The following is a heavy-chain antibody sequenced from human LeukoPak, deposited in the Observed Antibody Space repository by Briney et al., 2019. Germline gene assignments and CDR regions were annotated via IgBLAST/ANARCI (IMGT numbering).Heavy chain of an antibody. V-gene: IGHV4-34*01. Sequence: SETLSLTCAVYGVSFSGHYWSWIRQPPGKGLEWIGEINHSGSTNYNPSLKSRVTISVDTSKNQFSLNLSSVTAADTAVYYCAKTPTAFVRGGYYFDYWGQGTLATVSS. CDR2: INHSGST. D-gene: IGHD6-6*01. J-gene: IGHJ4*02. CDR3: AKTPTAFVRGGYYFDY. CDR1: GVSFSGHY.